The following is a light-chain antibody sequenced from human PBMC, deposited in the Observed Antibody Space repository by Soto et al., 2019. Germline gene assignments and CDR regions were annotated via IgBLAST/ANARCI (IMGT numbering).Light chain of an antibody. J-gene: IGKJ1*01. CDR2: GAS. CDR1: QDIRGD. CDR3: LQDRNYPRT. Sequence: AIQMTQSPSSLSASVGDRVTITCRASQDIRGDLGWYQQKPGKAPKALIYGASNLQSGDPARFSGSGFGTDFTLTISSLQPEDFATYYCLQDRNYPRTFGQGTKVES. V-gene: IGKV1-6*01.